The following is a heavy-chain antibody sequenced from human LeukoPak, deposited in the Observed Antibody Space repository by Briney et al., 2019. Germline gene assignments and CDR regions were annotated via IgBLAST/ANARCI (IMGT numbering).Heavy chain of an antibody. CDR3: VSMASGSFVY. D-gene: IGHD3-10*01. CDR2: IHTSGTT. J-gene: IGHJ4*02. CDR1: GGSLSSYY. V-gene: IGHV4-4*07. Sequence: SETLSLTCSVSGGSLSSYYWSWIRQPAGKGLEWIGRIHTSGTTNYNPSLKSRVAMSVDTSKNQFSLQVSSVTAADTAVYYCVSMASGSFVYWGQGTLVTVSS.